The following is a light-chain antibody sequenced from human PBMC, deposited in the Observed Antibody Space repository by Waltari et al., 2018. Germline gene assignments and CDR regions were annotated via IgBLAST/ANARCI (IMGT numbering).Light chain of an antibody. Sequence: TQSPATLSLSPGESATLSCRASQSVNTYLAWYQQKPGQAPRLLIYDASTSATGIPARFVGSGSGTDFTLTISSLEAEDFAVYYCQERSNWPGGSFGGGTKVDIK. CDR1: QSVNTY. CDR2: DAS. CDR3: QERSNWPGGS. V-gene: IGKV3-11*01. J-gene: IGKJ4*01.